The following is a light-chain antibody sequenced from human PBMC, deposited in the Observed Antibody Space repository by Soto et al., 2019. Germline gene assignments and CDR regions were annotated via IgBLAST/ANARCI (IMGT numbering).Light chain of an antibody. CDR3: QQFNSYPIT. CDR2: EAS. CDR1: QSISRW. V-gene: IGKV1-5*01. Sequence: IKMTQSPATLSASVGDRVTITYLASQSISRWLTWYQQKPGKAPKLLIYEASSFESGVPSRFSGSGSGTEYTLTIRGLQPDDFATHFCQQFNSYPITFGQGARLEFK. J-gene: IGKJ5*01.